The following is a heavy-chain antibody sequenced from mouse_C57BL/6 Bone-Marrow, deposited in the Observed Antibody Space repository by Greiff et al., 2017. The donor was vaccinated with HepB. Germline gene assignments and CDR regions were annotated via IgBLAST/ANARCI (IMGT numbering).Heavy chain of an antibody. CDR1: GYAFSSYW. CDR3: ALHYYGTSYYAMDY. Sequence: QVQLQQSGAELVKPGASVKISCKASGYAFSSYWVNWVKQRPGKGLEWIGQIYPGDGDTNYNGKFKGKATLTADKSSSTAYMQLSSLTSEDSAVYFCALHYYGTSYYAMDYWGQGTSVTVSS. D-gene: IGHD1-1*01. V-gene: IGHV1-80*01. CDR2: IYPGDGDT. J-gene: IGHJ4*01.